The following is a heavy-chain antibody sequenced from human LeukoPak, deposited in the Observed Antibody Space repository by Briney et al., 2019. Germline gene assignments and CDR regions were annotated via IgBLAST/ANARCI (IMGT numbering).Heavy chain of an antibody. CDR2: IYHSGST. CDR3: ARRRYGDYSDWYFDL. D-gene: IGHD4-17*01. J-gene: IGHJ2*01. V-gene: IGHV4-30-2*01. CDR1: GGSISSENYY. Sequence: SETLSLTCTVSGGSISSENYYWTWIRQPPGKGLEWIGYIYHSGSTYYNPSLKSRVTISVDRSKNQFSLKLSSVTAADTAVYYCARRRYGDYSDWYFDLWGRGTLVTVSS.